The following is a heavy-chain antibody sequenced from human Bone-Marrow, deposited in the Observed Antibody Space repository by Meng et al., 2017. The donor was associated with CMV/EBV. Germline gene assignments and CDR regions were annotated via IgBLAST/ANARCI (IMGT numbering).Heavy chain of an antibody. CDR3: ARGGVVVDC. CDR1: GGPFSDHH. CDR2: INHSGDT. D-gene: IGHD2-15*01. J-gene: IGHJ4*02. Sequence: LSLTCAVFGGPFSDHHWSWIRQAPGKGLEWIGEINHSGDTNYNPSLKSRVTISVDTSKNQFSLSLVSLTAADTAVYYCARGGVVVDCWGQGTLVTVSS. V-gene: IGHV4-34*01.